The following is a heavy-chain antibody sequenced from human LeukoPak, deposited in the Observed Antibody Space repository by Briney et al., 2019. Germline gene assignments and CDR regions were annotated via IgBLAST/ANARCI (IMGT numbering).Heavy chain of an antibody. D-gene: IGHD4-11*01. CDR1: GGSISDTNYF. Sequence: SETLSLTCPVSGGSISDTNYFWGWTRQPPGKGLEWIGNIYYSGSTLYNPSLSSRLTISVDTSKNQFSLRLSSVTAADAAVYYRERAYSRGDNWFDPWGQGTLVTVSS. J-gene: IGHJ5*02. V-gene: IGHV4-39*07. CDR2: IYYSGST. CDR3: ERAYSRGDNWFDP.